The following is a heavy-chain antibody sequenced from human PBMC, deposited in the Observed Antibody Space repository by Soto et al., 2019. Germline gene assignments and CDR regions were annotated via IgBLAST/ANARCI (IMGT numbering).Heavy chain of an antibody. Sequence: EVQLVESGGGLVRPGGSLRLSCAASGFTFSYYWMHWVRQAPGKGLVWVSRIHSDGSSTTYADFVKGRFIISRDNASNTVYLQINSVRVADTAVYYCARWDRGAFDLWGQGTVVTVSS. V-gene: IGHV3-74*01. CDR1: GFTFSYYW. J-gene: IGHJ3*01. D-gene: IGHD1-26*01. CDR3: ARWDRGAFDL. CDR2: IHSDGSST.